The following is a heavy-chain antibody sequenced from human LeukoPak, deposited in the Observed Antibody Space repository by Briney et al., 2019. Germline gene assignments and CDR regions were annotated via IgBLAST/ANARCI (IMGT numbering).Heavy chain of an antibody. J-gene: IGHJ4*02. Sequence: PSETLSLTCTVSGGSISSGGYYWIWIRQHPGKGLEWIGNTYYNGSTYYNPSLKSRVTISVDTSKNQFSLNLTSVTAADTAVYYCARDPDDSSGYYFGYWGQGTLVTVSS. CDR2: TYYNGST. CDR3: ARDPDDSSGYYFGY. D-gene: IGHD3-22*01. CDR1: GGSISSGGYY. V-gene: IGHV4-31*03.